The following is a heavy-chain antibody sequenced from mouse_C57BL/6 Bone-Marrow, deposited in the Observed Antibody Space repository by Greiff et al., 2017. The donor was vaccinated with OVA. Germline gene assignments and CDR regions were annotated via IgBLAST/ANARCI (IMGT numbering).Heavy chain of an antibody. Sequence: EVHLVESGGGLVQPKGSLKLSCAASGFSFNTYAMNWVRQAPGKGLEWVARIRSKSNNYATYYADSVKDRFTISRDDSESMLYLQMNNLKTEDTAMYYCVRHGYYGSSYLYWYFDVWGTGTTVTVSS. CDR3: VRHGYYGSSYLYWYFDV. D-gene: IGHD1-1*01. CDR1: GFSFNTYA. CDR2: IRSKSNNYAT. V-gene: IGHV10-1*01. J-gene: IGHJ1*03.